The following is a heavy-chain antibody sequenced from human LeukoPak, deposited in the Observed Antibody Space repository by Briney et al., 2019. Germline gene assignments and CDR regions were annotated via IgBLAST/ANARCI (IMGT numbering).Heavy chain of an antibody. Sequence: SETLSLTCAVYGGSFSGYYWSWIRQPPGKGLEWIGEINHSGSTNYNPSLKSRVTISVDTSKNQFSLKLSSVTAADTAMYYCARGARGYYDSPFDCWGQGTLVTVSS. CDR1: GGSFSGYY. CDR3: ARGARGYYDSPFDC. V-gene: IGHV4-34*01. D-gene: IGHD3-22*01. J-gene: IGHJ4*02. CDR2: INHSGST.